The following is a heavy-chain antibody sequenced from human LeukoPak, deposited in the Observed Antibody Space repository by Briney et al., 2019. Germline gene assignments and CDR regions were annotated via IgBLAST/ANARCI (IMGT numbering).Heavy chain of an antibody. CDR2: INPNSGGT. V-gene: IGHV1-2*06. CDR1: GYTFTGYY. CDR3: ARDGSAAGPSNWFDP. Sequence: ASVKVSFKASGYTFTGYYMHWVRQAPGQELEWMGRINPNSGGTNYAQKFQGRVTMTRDTSISTAYMELSRLRSDDTAVYYCARDGSAAGPSNWFDPWGQGTLVTVSS. J-gene: IGHJ5*02. D-gene: IGHD6-13*01.